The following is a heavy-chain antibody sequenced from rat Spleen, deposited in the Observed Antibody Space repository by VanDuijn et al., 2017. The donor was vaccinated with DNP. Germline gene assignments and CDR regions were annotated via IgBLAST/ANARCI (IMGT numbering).Heavy chain of an antibody. Sequence: EVQLVESGGGLVQPGRSLKLSCAASGFTFSAYYMVWVRQAPKKGLEWVATISYDGSSTNYRDSVKGRFTISRDNPKSILYLQMDSLRSEDTATYYCARPDAWGQGTSVTVSS. J-gene: IGHJ4*01. CDR1: GFTFSAYY. V-gene: IGHV5-7*01. CDR3: ARPDA. CDR2: ISYDGSST.